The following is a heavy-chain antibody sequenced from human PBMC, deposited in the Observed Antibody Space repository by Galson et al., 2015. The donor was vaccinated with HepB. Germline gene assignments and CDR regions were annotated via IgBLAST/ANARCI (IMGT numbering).Heavy chain of an antibody. D-gene: IGHD3-3*01. CDR2: INSDGSST. CDR1: GFTFSSYW. J-gene: IGHJ6*02. CDR3: ARDRGDRYYDFWSGYPGGYYYYGMDV. Sequence: SLRLSCAASGFTFSSYWMHWVRQAPGKGLVWVSRINSDGSSTSYADSVKGRFTISRDNAKNTLYLQMNSLRAEDTAVYYCARDRGDRYYDFWSGYPGGYYYYGMDVWGQGTTVTVSS. V-gene: IGHV3-74*01.